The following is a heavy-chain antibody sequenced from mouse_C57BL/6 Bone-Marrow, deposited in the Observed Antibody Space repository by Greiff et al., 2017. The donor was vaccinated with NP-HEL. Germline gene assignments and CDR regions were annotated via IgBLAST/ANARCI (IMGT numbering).Heavy chain of an antibody. Sequence: KLMESGGDLVKPGGSLKLSCAASGFTFSSYGMSWVRQTPDKRLEWVATISSGGSYTYYPDSVKGRFTISRDNAKNTLYLQMSSLKSEDTAMYYCARRGYFDYWGQGTTLTVSS. CDR2: ISSGGSYT. V-gene: IGHV5-6*02. CDR1: GFTFSSYG. J-gene: IGHJ2*01. CDR3: ARRGYFDY.